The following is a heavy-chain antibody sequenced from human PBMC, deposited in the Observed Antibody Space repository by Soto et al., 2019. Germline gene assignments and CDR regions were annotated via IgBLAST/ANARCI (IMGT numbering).Heavy chain of an antibody. V-gene: IGHV4-31*03. D-gene: IGHD2-15*01. Sequence: QVQLQESGPGLVKPSETLSLTCNVSGGSINSGGYYWGWIRQHPGKGLEWIGYIHYRGRSSYNPSLQSRVSISLDMSGHHFSLKLTSVTAADTAVYYGARCRDAFGFDTWGQGTRVTVSS. J-gene: IGHJ4*02. CDR1: GGSINSGGYY. CDR3: ARCRDAFGFDT. CDR2: IHYRGRS.